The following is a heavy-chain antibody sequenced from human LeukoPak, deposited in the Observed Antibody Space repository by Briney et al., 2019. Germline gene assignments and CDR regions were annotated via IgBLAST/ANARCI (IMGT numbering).Heavy chain of an antibody. V-gene: IGHV3-23*01. CDR1: GFTFSSYS. Sequence: GGSLRLSCATSGFTFSSYSMSWVRQAPGKGLEWVSVIGGGGDTSTYYADSVKGRFTISRDNAKNSLYLQMNSLRAEDTAVYYCARDGLVVAGTFFDYWGQGTLVTVSS. D-gene: IGHD2-15*01. CDR3: ARDGLVVAGTFFDY. CDR2: IGGGGDTST. J-gene: IGHJ4*02.